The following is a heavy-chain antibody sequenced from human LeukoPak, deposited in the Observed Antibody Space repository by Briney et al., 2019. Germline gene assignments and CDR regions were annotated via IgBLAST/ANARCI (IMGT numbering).Heavy chain of an antibody. V-gene: IGHV4-59*01. CDR3: ARVTGYRIEDYFDY. J-gene: IGHJ4*02. CDR2: IYYSGST. CDR1: GGSISSYY. Sequence: SETLSLTCTVSGGSISSYYWSWIRQPPGKGLEWIGYIYYSGSTNYNPSLKSRVTISVETSKNEFSLKLRSVTAADTAVYYCARVTGYRIEDYFDYWGQGTLVTVSS. D-gene: IGHD6-13*01.